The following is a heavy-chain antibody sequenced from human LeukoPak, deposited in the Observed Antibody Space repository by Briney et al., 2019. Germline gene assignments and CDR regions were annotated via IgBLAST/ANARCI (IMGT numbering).Heavy chain of an antibody. D-gene: IGHD3-22*01. V-gene: IGHV1-2*06. CDR2: INPNSGGT. J-gene: IGHJ4*02. CDR1: GYTFTGYY. Sequence: ASVKVSCKASGYTFTGYYMHWVRQAPGQGLEWMGRINPNSGGTNYAQKFQGRVTMTRDTSISTAYMGLSRLRSDDTAVYYCARASYYYDSSGYYPLDYWGQGTLVTVSS. CDR3: ARASYYYDSSGYYPLDY.